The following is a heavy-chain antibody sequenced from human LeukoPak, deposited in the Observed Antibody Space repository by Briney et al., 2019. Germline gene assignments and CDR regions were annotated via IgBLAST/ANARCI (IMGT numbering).Heavy chain of an antibody. CDR1: GFTFSSYG. Sequence: PGGSLRLSCAASGFTFSSYGMHWVRQAPGTGLEWVANINHDGSEKHYVDSVKGRFTISRDNAKNSLYLQMNSPRAEDTAVYYCAREEWWFDPWGQGTLVTVSS. CDR3: AREEWWFDP. V-gene: IGHV3-7*01. J-gene: IGHJ5*02. CDR2: INHDGSEK. D-gene: IGHD2-8*01.